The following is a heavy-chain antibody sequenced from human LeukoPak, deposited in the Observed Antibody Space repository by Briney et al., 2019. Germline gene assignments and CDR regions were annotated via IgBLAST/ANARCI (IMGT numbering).Heavy chain of an antibody. D-gene: IGHD3-3*01. Sequence: SGPTLVKPTQALTLTCTFSGFSLSTSGVGVGWIRQPPGKALEWLALIYWNDDKRYSPSLKSRLTITKDTSKNQVVLTMTNMDPVDTATYYCARSGYDFWSRDAFDIWGQGTMVTVSS. J-gene: IGHJ3*02. CDR2: IYWNDDK. CDR1: GFSLSTSGVG. V-gene: IGHV2-5*01. CDR3: ARSGYDFWSRDAFDI.